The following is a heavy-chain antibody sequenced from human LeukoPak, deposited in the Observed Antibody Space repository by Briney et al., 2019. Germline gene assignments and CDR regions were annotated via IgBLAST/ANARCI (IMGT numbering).Heavy chain of an antibody. J-gene: IGHJ4*02. D-gene: IGHD4-17*01. V-gene: IGHV4-59*08. CDR1: GGSISSYY. CDR2: IYYSGST. CDR3: AGMDYGDYYFDY. Sequence: SETLSLTCTVSGGSISSYYWSWIRQPPGKGLEWIGYIYYSGSTNYNPSLKSRVTISVDTSKNQFSLKLSSVTAADTAVYYWAGMDYGDYYFDYWGQGTLVTVSS.